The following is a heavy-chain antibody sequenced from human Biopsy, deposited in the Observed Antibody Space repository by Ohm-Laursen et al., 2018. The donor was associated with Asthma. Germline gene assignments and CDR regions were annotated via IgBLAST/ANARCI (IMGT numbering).Heavy chain of an antibody. CDR2: LHYSGSPYYT. D-gene: IGHD4-17*01. CDR1: GGSISNSNYY. Sequence: GTLSLTWTVSGGSISNSNYYWGWIRQSPGKGLEWIGSLHYSGSPYYTFYNPSLKSRVSISLDTSKNQFSLSLTSVTAADTAVYYCARTTYGHDGFDPWGQGTLVTVSS. V-gene: IGHV4-39*07. CDR3: ARTTYGHDGFDP. J-gene: IGHJ5*02.